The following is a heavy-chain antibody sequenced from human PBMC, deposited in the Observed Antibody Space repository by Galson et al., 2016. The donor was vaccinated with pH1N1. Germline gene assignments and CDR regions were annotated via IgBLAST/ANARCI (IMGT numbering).Heavy chain of an antibody. CDR3: ATSVTYCSGANCRVAFDY. CDR1: GFTFDDYA. V-gene: IGHV3-9*01. Sequence: SLRLSCAASGFTFDDYAMHWVRQAPGKGLEWVSGISWNNGSMDYADSVKGRFTISRDNAKNSLFLQRNSLRAEDTAVYYCATSVTYCSGANCRVAFDYWGQGTLVTVSS. CDR2: ISWNNGSM. D-gene: IGHD2-15*01. J-gene: IGHJ4*02.